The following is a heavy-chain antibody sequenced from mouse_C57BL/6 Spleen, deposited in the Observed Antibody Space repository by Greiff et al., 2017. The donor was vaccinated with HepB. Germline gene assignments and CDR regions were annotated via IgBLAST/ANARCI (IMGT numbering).Heavy chain of an antibody. D-gene: IGHD5-1*01. CDR3: ARTPSYLYAMDY. CDR2: IYPRSGNT. CDR1: GYTFTSYG. V-gene: IGHV1-81*01. Sequence: QVHVKQSGAELARPGASVKLSCKASGYTFTSYGISWVKQRTGQGLEWIGEIYPRSGNTYYNEKFKGKATLTADKSSSTAYMELRSLTSEDSAVYFCARTPSYLYAMDYWGQGTSVTVSS. J-gene: IGHJ4*01.